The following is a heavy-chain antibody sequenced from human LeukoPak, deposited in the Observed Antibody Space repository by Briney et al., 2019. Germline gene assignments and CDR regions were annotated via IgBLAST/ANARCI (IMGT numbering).Heavy chain of an antibody. CDR3: AKGLWFGEFYFDY. V-gene: IGHV3-23*01. CDR1: GFTFSSYA. J-gene: IGHJ4*02. Sequence: QPGGSLRLSCAAPGFTFSSYAMSWVRQAPGKGLEWVSAISGSGGSTYYADSVKGRFTISRDNSKNTLYLQMNSLRAEDTAVYYCAKGLWFGEFYFDYWGQGTLVTVSS. CDR2: ISGSGGST. D-gene: IGHD3-10*01.